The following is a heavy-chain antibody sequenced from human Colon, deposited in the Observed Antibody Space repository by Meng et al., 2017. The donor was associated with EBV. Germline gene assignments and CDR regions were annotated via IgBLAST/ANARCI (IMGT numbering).Heavy chain of an antibody. Sequence: QVQLVQSGSELKKPEASMKVSCKPSGFTFVSYTLNWVRQAPGQGLEWMGWINTNTGNPTYAQGFTGRFVFSLDTSVSTAYLQISSLKAEDTAMYYCARDDNGAPDYWGQGTLVTVSS. CDR1: GFTFVSYT. J-gene: IGHJ4*02. CDR2: INTNTGNP. D-gene: IGHD1-14*01. CDR3: ARDDNGAPDY. V-gene: IGHV7-4-1*02.